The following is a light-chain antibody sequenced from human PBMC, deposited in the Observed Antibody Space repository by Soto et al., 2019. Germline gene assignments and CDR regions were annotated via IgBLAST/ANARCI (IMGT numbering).Light chain of an antibody. CDR3: CAYVDSGTLL. Sequence: QSALTQPASVSGSPGQSITISCTGTSSDVGNYDLVSWYQQHPATAPKLIIYKDNQRPSGVSDRCSGSKSGNTASLTITGLQAEDEADYSCCAYVDSGTLLFGGATKVTVL. CDR1: SSDVGNYDL. CDR2: KDN. V-gene: IGLV2-23*01. J-gene: IGLJ2*01.